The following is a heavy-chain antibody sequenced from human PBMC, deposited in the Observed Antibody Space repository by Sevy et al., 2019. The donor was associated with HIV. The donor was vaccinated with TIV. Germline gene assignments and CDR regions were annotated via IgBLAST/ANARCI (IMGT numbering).Heavy chain of an antibody. D-gene: IGHD3-3*01. CDR1: GDSINSDY. CDR2: IYYNGDT. CDR3: ARGLKAPYYDPSSGYLSWFDP. Sequence: SETLSLTCSVSGDSINSDYWTWIRQPPGKGLEWIGFIYYNGDTNYHPSLKTRVTMSIDTSKKQFSLKLTSLTAADTAVYYCARGLKAPYYDPSSGYLSWFDPWGQGTLVTVSS. J-gene: IGHJ5*02. V-gene: IGHV4-59*01.